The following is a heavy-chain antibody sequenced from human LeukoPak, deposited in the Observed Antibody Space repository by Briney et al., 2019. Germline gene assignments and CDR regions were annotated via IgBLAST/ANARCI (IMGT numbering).Heavy chain of an antibody. Sequence: PSEALSLTCTVSGGSISSYYWSWIRQPPGKGLEWIGYIYYSGSTNYNPSLKSRVTISVDTSKNQFSLKLSSVTAADTAVYYCATGDSGSYYAFDIWGQGTMVTVSS. D-gene: IGHD1-26*01. CDR3: ATGDSGSYYAFDI. J-gene: IGHJ3*02. CDR1: GGSISSYY. CDR2: IYYSGST. V-gene: IGHV4-59*08.